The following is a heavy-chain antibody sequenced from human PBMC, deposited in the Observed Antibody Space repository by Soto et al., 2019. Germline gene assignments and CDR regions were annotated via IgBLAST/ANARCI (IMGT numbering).Heavy chain of an antibody. Sequence: XSVKVSCKASGYTFTSYAMHWVRQAPGQSLEWMGWINAGNGNTKYSQKFQGRVTITRDTSASTAYMELSSLRSEDTAVYYCARASSPAAPSYNWFDHWGQGPLVTVSS. V-gene: IGHV1-3*01. CDR2: INAGNGNT. D-gene: IGHD2-15*01. CDR3: ARASSPAAPSYNWFDH. J-gene: IGHJ5*02. CDR1: GYTFTSYA.